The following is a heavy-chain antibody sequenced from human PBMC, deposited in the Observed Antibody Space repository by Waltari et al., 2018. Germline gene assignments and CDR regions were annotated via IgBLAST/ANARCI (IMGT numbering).Heavy chain of an antibody. CDR3: AKVRAAAGIDWYFDL. J-gene: IGHJ2*01. Sequence: QVQLVESGGGVVQPGRSLGLSCAASGFTFSSHGMPWVRRAPGKGLEWVAVIWYDGSNKYYADSVKGRFTISRDNSKNTLYLQMNSLRAEDTAVYYCAKVRAAAGIDWYFDLWGRGTLVTVSS. V-gene: IGHV3-33*06. CDR2: IWYDGSNK. D-gene: IGHD6-13*01. CDR1: GFTFSSHG.